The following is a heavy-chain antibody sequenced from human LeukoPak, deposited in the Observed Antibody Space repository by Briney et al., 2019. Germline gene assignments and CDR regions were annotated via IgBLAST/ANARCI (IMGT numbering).Heavy chain of an antibody. V-gene: IGHV1-69*06. CDR1: GGTFSSYA. CDR2: IIPIFGTA. CDR3: ARDGIVGATRYYYYYMDV. J-gene: IGHJ6*03. Sequence: SVKVSCKASGGTFSSYAISWVRQAPGQGLEWMGGIIPIFGTANYAQKFQGRVTITADKSTSTVYMELSSLRSEDTAVYYCARDGIVGATRYYYYYMDVWGKGTTVTVSS. D-gene: IGHD1-26*01.